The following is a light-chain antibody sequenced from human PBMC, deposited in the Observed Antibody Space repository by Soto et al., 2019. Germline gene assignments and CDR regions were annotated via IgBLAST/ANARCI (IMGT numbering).Light chain of an antibody. V-gene: IGLV1-51*02. J-gene: IGLJ1*01. CDR3: GTWDSPDYV. CDR1: SSNIGNNY. Sequence: QALVTQPPSVSAAPGQKVTISCSGSSSNIGNNYVSWYQQLPGTAPKLLIYENNKRPSGIPDRFSGSKSGTSATLGISGLQTGDEVDYYCGTWDSPDYVFGTGTKLTVL. CDR2: ENN.